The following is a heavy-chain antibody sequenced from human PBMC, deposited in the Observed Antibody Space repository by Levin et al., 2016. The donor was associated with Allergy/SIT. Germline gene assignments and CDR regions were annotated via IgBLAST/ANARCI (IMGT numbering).Heavy chain of an antibody. D-gene: IGHD5-18*01. V-gene: IGHV1-46*01. CDR3: ARDMDTAMDLFDY. CDR2: INPSGGST. J-gene: IGHJ4*02. Sequence: WVRQAPGQGLERMGIINPSGGSTSYAQKFQGRVTMTRDTSTSTVYMELSSLRSEDTAVYYCARDMDTAMDLFDYWGQGTLVTVSS.